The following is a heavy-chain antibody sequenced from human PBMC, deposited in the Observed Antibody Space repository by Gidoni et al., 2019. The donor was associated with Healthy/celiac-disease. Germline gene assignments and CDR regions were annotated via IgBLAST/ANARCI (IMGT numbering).Heavy chain of an antibody. CDR2: INHSGST. J-gene: IGHJ4*02. V-gene: IGHV4-34*01. D-gene: IGHD6-6*01. CDR3: ARGRIAARPSDY. Sequence: QVQLQQWGAGLLKPSETLSLTCAVYGGSFSGYYWSWIRQPPGKGLEWIGEINHSGSTNYNPSLKSRVTISVDTSKNQFSLKLSSVTAADTAVYYCARGRIAARPSDYWRQGTLVTVSS. CDR1: GGSFSGYY.